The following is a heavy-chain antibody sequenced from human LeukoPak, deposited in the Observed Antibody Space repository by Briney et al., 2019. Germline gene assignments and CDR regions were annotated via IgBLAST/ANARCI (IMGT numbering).Heavy chain of an antibody. D-gene: IGHD1-1*01. J-gene: IGHJ5*02. CDR3: ARAPTGTGGWNWFDP. V-gene: IGHV4-4*07. CDR2: IYTSGTT. CDR1: GGSISSYY. Sequence: SETLSLTCTVSGGSISSYYWSWIRQPAGKGLELIGRIYTSGTTNYTPSLKSRVTMSVDTSKNQFSLKLSSETAADTAVYYCARAPTGTGGWNWFDPWAREPWSPSPQ.